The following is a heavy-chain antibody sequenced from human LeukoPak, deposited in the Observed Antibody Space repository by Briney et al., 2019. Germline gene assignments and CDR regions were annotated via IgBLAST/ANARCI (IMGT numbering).Heavy chain of an antibody. J-gene: IGHJ4*01. CDR1: GGTISSYY. V-gene: IGHV4-59*01. D-gene: IGHD3-10*01. CDR2: IYYSGSA. Sequence: PSETLSLPCTVSGGTISSYYWSWLRQPPGKGLEWFGYIYYSGSANCIPSLKSRVTISVDTSKIQFSLKLSSVTAADTAVYFWARDYYGSGSYYLDYWGQGTLGTVAS. CDR3: ARDYYGSGSYYLDY.